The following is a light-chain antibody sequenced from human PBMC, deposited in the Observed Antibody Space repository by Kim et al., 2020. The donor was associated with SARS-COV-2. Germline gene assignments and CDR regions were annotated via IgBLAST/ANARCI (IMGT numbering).Light chain of an antibody. Sequence: SPGERATLYGRDSQSVSSNLAWYKKKPGQAPRLLIDGASKRATGIPARFSGSGSGTEFTLTISSLQSEDFAVYYCQQYNNWPALTFGGGTKVDIK. CDR1: QSVSSN. CDR2: GAS. V-gene: IGKV3-15*01. CDR3: QQYNNWPALT. J-gene: IGKJ4*01.